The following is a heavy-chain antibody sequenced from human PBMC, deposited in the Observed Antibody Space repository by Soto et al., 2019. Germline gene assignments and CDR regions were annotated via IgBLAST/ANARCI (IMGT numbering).Heavy chain of an antibody. J-gene: IGHJ4*02. Sequence: QVQLQESGPGLVKPAQTLSLTCTVSGGSTSSDNYLRWIRQPPGKGLEWIGHIYYSGNTDHNPSLKRRLSTSIETAKTLVSLKLSSVTDADTAVYFCAREGGESSDGIYSFDSWGPGSLVTVAS. CDR2: IYYSGNT. CDR3: AREGGESSDGIYSFDS. V-gene: IGHV4-30-4*01. CDR1: GGSTSSDNY. D-gene: IGHD1-26*01.